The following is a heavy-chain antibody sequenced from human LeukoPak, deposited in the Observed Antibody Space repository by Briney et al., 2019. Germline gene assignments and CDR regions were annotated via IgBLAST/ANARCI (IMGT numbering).Heavy chain of an antibody. D-gene: IGHD3-10*01. CDR3: ARVPLWFGELAPIDY. V-gene: IGHV4-30-4*01. CDR1: GVSISSGDYY. J-gene: IGHJ4*02. CDR2: IYYSGSN. Sequence: PSQTLSLTCTVSGVSISSGDYYWRWLRQPPRKGLEWIGYIYYSGSNYYNPSLKSRITISVDTSKNQFSLKLSSVTAADTAVYYCARVPLWFGELAPIDYWGQGTLVTVSS.